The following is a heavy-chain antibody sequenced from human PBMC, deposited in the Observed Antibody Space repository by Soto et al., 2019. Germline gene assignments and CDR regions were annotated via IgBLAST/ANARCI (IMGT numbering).Heavy chain of an antibody. D-gene: IGHD2-2*01. J-gene: IGHJ3*02. CDR2: IIPILGIA. CDR3: ARGVGGYCSSTSGLDDAFDI. Sequence: QVQLVQSGAEVKKPGSSVKVSCKASGGTFSSYTISWVRQAPGQGLEWMGRIIPILGIANYAQKFQGRVTITADKSTSTAYMERSSLRSEDTAVYYCARGVGGYCSSTSGLDDAFDIWGQGRMVTVSS. V-gene: IGHV1-69*02. CDR1: GGTFSSYT.